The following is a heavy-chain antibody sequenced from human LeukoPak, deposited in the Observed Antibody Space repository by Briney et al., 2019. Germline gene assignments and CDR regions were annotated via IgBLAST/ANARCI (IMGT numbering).Heavy chain of an antibody. CDR1: GYTFTSHG. V-gene: IGHV1-2*02. CDR3: ARDLAYSSSSSGFDY. CDR2: INPNSGGT. D-gene: IGHD6-6*01. J-gene: IGHJ4*02. Sequence: ASVKVSCKASGYTFTSHGISWVRQAPGQGLEWMGWINPNSGGTNYAQKFQGRVTMTRDTSISTAYMELSRLRSDDTAVYYCARDLAYSSSSSGFDYWGQGTLVTVSS.